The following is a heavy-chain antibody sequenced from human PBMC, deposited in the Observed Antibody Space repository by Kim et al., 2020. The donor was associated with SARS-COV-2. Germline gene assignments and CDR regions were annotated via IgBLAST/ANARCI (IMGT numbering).Heavy chain of an antibody. D-gene: IGHD3-22*01. CDR1: GFTFSSYG. Sequence: GGSLRLSCAASGFTFSSYGMHWVRQAPGKGLEWVAVISYDGSNKYYADSVKGRFTISRDNYKNTLYLQMNSLRAEDTAVYYCAKDLTYYDSSGYYLWSYYGMVVWGQGTTVTVSS. J-gene: IGHJ6*02. CDR2: ISYDGSNK. CDR3: AKDLTYYDSSGYYLWSYYGMVV. V-gene: IGHV3-30*18.